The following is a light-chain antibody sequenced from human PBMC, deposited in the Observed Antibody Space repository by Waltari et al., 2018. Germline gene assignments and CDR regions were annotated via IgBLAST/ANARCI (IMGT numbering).Light chain of an antibody. J-gene: IGKJ1*01. CDR2: KAS. Sequence: VTITCRASQSISSWLAWYQQKPGKAPKLLIYKASSLESGVPSRFSGSGSGTEFTLTISSLQPDDFATYYCQQYNSYPWTFGQGTKVEIK. CDR1: QSISSW. V-gene: IGKV1-5*03. CDR3: QQYNSYPWT.